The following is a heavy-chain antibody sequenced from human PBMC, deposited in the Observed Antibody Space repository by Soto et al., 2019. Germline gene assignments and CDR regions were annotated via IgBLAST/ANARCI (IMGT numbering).Heavy chain of an antibody. CDR1: GFTFSNFG. J-gene: IGHJ6*02. CDR2: TSFDGNKN. V-gene: IGHV3-30*18. D-gene: IGHD3-10*01. CDR3: AKDQKDYSGSGTYYVPYGMDV. Sequence: QVQLVESGGGVVQPGRSLRLSCVASGFTFSNFGMHWVRQAPGKGLEWVALTSFDGNKNYYADSVKGRFTLSRDNSKNKLYLQMNSLRAEDTALYFCAKDQKDYSGSGTYYVPYGMDVWGQGTTVTVSS.